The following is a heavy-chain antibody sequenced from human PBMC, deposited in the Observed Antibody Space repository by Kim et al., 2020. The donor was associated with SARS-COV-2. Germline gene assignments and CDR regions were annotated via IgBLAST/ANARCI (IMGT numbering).Heavy chain of an antibody. D-gene: IGHD3-16*01. J-gene: IGHJ4*02. V-gene: IGHV3-7*01. CDR2: INQDGNEK. Sequence: GGSLRLSCAASGFTFSGFRMSWVRQAPGKGLEWVANINQDGNEKSYVDSVKGRFTISRDNAKNSLYLQINSLRAEDTAVYYCARGWGFSRRFDYWGQGTLVTVSP. CDR3: ARGWGFSRRFDY. CDR1: GFTFSGFR.